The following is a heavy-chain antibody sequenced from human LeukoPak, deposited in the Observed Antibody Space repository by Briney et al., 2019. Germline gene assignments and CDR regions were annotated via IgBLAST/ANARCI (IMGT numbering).Heavy chain of an antibody. Sequence: GGSLRLSCAASGFTFSSYGMHWVRQAPGKGLEWVAVIWYDGSNKYYADSVKGRFTISRDNSKNTLYLQMNSLRAEDTAAYYCARDSGSGYYYADYWGQGTLVTVSS. CDR1: GFTFSSYG. J-gene: IGHJ4*02. CDR3: ARDSGSGYYYADY. CDR2: IWYDGSNK. D-gene: IGHD3-22*01. V-gene: IGHV3-33*01.